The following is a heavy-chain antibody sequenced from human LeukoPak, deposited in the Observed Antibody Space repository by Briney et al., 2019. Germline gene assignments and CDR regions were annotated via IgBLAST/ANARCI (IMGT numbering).Heavy chain of an antibody. V-gene: IGHV4-39*07. Sequence: SETLSLTCTVSGGSISSSSYYWGWIRQPPGKGLEWIGEINHSGSTNYNPSLKSRVTISIDTSKNQFSLKLSAVTAADTAVYYCARVWYYGSGTNSDLYYYYYYMDVWGRGTTVTVSS. CDR3: ARVWYYGSGTNSDLYYYYYYMDV. D-gene: IGHD3-10*01. CDR2: INHSGST. CDR1: GGSISSSSYY. J-gene: IGHJ6*03.